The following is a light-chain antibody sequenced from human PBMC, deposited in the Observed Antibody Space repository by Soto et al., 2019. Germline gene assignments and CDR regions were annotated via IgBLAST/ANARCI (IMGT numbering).Light chain of an antibody. V-gene: IGLV2-14*03. CDR3: SSYTTFRTPHVA. CDR2: DVT. CDR1: SSDVGGYNY. J-gene: IGLJ2*01. Sequence: SALAQPASVSGSLGRSITISCTGTSSDVGGYNYASWYQQHPGQAPKLLIHDVTNRPSGISDRFSGSKSANTASLTISNLRPEDEAHYYCSSYTTFRTPHVAFGGGTKVTVL.